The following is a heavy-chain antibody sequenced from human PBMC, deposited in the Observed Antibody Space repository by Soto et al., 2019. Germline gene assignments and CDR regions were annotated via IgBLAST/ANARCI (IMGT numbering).Heavy chain of an antibody. CDR2: IYYSGST. D-gene: IGHD4-17*01. CDR3: ARINDYGDYYYGMDV. V-gene: IGHV4-59*01. Sequence: NPSETLSLTCTVSGGSISSYYWSWIRQPPGKGLEWIGYIYYSGSTNYNPSLKSRVTISVDTSKNQFSLKLSSVTAADTAVYYCARINDYGDYYYGMDVWGQGTTVTVSS. J-gene: IGHJ6*02. CDR1: GGSISSYY.